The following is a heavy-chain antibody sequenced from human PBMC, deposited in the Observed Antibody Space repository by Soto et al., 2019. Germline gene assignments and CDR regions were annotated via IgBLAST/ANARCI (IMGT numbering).Heavy chain of an antibody. Sequence: QVQLVESGGGVVQPGRSLRLSCAASGFTFSSYAMHWVRQAPGKGLEWVAVISYDGSNKYYADSVKGRFTNSRDNSKNKLYLQMNSLRAEETAVYYCARDGTAMATYYYYGMDVWGQGTTVTVSS. CDR2: ISYDGSNK. V-gene: IGHV3-30-3*01. CDR3: ARDGTAMATYYYYGMDV. J-gene: IGHJ6*02. D-gene: IGHD5-18*01. CDR1: GFTFSSYA.